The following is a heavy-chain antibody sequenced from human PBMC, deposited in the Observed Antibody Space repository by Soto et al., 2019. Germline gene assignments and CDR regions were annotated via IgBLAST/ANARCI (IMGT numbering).Heavy chain of an antibody. V-gene: IGHV5-51*01. D-gene: IGHD2-15*01. Sequence: GEFLKLSCKGSGYRFTSYWIVWVRQMPGKGLEGVGIIYPGDSETRYSPSFQGQITISADNSIRTAYLQWSSLKSSDTAMYYCARWYCSGSSCPTPRIMDVWGQGTMVTVSS. CDR3: ARWYCSGSSCPTPRIMDV. J-gene: IGHJ6*02. CDR2: IYPGDSET. CDR1: GYRFTSYW.